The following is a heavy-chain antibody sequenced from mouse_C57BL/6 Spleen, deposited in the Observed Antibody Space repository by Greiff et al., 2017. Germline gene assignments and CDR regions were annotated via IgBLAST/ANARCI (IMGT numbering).Heavy chain of an antibody. Sequence: DVMLVESGEGLVKPGGSLKLSCAASGFTFSSYAMSWVRQTPEKRLEWVAYISSGGDYIYYADTVKGRFTISRDNARNTLYLQMSSLKSEDTAMYYCTREYGSDYAMDYWGQGTSVTVSS. D-gene: IGHD2-2*01. CDR2: ISSGGDYI. J-gene: IGHJ4*01. CDR1: GFTFSSYA. V-gene: IGHV5-9-1*02. CDR3: TREYGSDYAMDY.